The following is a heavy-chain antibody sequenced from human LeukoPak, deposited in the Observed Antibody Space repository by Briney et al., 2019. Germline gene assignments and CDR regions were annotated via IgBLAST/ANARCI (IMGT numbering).Heavy chain of an antibody. CDR3: ARGPFIVVVPAAISD. CDR2: IYYSGST. V-gene: IGHV4-31*03. Sequence: SQTLSLTCTVSGGSISSGGYYWSWIRQHPGRGLEWIGYIYYSGSTYYNPSLKSRVTISVDTSKNQFSLKLSSVTAADTAVYYCARGPFIVVVPAAISDWGQGTLVTVSS. D-gene: IGHD2-2*02. CDR1: GGSISSGGYY. J-gene: IGHJ4*02.